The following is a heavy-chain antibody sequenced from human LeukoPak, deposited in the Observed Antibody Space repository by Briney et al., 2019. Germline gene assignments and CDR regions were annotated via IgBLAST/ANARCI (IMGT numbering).Heavy chain of an antibody. CDR1: GFTFSNAW. Sequence: PGGSLRLSCAASGFTFSNAWMSWVCQAPGKGLEWVGRIKSKTDGGTTDYAAPVKGRFTISRDDSKNTLYLQMNSLKTEDTAVYYCTTDFLGYCSSTSCYFLDYWGQGTLVTVSS. J-gene: IGHJ4*02. CDR2: IKSKTDGGTT. CDR3: TTDFLGYCSSTSCYFLDY. V-gene: IGHV3-15*01. D-gene: IGHD2-2*01.